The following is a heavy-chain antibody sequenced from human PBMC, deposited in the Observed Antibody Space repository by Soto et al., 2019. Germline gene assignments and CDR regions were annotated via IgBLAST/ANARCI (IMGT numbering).Heavy chain of an antibody. Sequence: EVQLVESGGGRVKPGGSLRLSCAASGLTFSSYSMNLGRNSPGKGLELVSAISSSSSYIYYADSVKGRFSISRDNAKNSLYLQRNSPRAEDTAVYYCASDHPLQAVAPGLRMLGQGTNWFDPGARAPWSPSPQ. CDR1: GLTFSSYS. D-gene: IGHD6-19*01. J-gene: IGHJ5*02. CDR3: ASDHPLQAVAPGLRMLGQGTNWFDP. V-gene: IGHV3-21*01. CDR2: ISSSSSYI.